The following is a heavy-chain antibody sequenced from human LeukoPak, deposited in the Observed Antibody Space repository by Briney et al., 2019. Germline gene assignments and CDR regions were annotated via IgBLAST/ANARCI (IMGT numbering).Heavy chain of an antibody. V-gene: IGHV3-74*01. CDR1: GFTFSTYW. J-gene: IGHJ1*01. Sequence: GGSLRQSCAASGFTFSTYWMHWVPQAPGKGLVWVSRIHSDGSTTTHANSVKGRFTISRDNAKDTLYLQMTSLRAEDTAVYYCARGTNTGYDSGGNSHWGQGTLVTVSS. D-gene: IGHD3-22*01. CDR2: IHSDGSTT. CDR3: ARGTNTGYDSGGNSH.